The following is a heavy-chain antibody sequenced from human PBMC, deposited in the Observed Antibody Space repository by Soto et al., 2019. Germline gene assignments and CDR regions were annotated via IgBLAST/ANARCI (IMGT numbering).Heavy chain of an antibody. V-gene: IGHV3-48*01. CDR1: GFTFSSYS. D-gene: IGHD3-10*01. CDR2: ISSSSSTI. J-gene: IGHJ6*03. Sequence: GGSLRLSCAASGFTFSSYSMNWVRQAPGKGLEWVSYISSSSSTIYYADSVKGRFTISRDNAKNSLYLQMNSLRAEDTAVYYCARDVRDYYGSGSYDSYYYYYMDVWGKGTTVTVSS. CDR3: ARDVRDYYGSGSYDSYYYYYMDV.